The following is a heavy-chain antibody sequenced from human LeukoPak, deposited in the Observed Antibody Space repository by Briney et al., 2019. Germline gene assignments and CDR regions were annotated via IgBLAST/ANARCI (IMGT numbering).Heavy chain of an antibody. CDR2: IVDSGGNT. CDR1: GFTFSIYA. V-gene: IGHV3-23*01. Sequence: GGSLRLSCAASGFTFSIYAMSWVRQAPGKGLEWVSLIVDSGGNTYYAESVKGRFTISRDNSKNTLYLQMNSLRTEDTAVYFCAKGFSTGWLVTIDIWGQGTMVTVSS. J-gene: IGHJ3*02. CDR3: AKGFSTGWLVTIDI. D-gene: IGHD6-19*01.